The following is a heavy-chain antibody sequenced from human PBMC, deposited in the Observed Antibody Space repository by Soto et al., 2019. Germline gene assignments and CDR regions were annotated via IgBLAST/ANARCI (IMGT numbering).Heavy chain of an antibody. V-gene: IGHV3-43*01. CDR3: AKGLGYCSSTSCFHYYYGMDV. D-gene: IGHD2-2*01. CDR1: GFTVDDYT. J-gene: IGHJ6*02. Sequence: PGGSLRLSCAASGFTVDDYTMHWVRQARGKGLEWVSLISWDGGSTYYADSVKGRFTISRDNSKNSLYLQMNSLRTEDTALYYCAKGLGYCSSTSCFHYYYGMDVWGQGTTVTVSS. CDR2: ISWDGGST.